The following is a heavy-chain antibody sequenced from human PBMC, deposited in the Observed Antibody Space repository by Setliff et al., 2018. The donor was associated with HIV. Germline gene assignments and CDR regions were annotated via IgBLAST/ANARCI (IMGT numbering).Heavy chain of an antibody. D-gene: IGHD6-19*01. CDR1: GGSFSGYY. J-gene: IGHJ4*02. Sequence: PSETLSLTCDVYGGSFSGYYWSWIRQSPEKGPEWIGEINDIGSTKYNPSLKSRFTISADIPNNQFSLNLKSVTAADTGVFYCARRTSFIVGEVAGNFDYWGQGTPVTVSS. V-gene: IGHV4-34*01. CDR2: INDIGST. CDR3: ARRTSFIVGEVAGNFDY.